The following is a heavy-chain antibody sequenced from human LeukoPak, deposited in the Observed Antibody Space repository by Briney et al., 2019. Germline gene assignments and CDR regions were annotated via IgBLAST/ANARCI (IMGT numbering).Heavy chain of an antibody. CDR2: IYYSGST. CDR1: GGSFSGYY. CDR3: ARSEYACSSTSCPLDY. V-gene: IGHV4-34*01. Sequence: SETLSLTCAVYGGSFSGYYWNWIRQPPGKGLEWMGYIYYSGSTNYNPSLKSRVTMSLDTSKNHFSLKLSSVTAADTAVYYCARSEYACSSTSCPLDYWGQGTLVTASS. D-gene: IGHD2-2*01. J-gene: IGHJ4*02.